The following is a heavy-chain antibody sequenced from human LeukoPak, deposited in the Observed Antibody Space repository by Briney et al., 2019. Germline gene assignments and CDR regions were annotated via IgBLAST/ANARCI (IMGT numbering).Heavy chain of an antibody. CDR1: GFSLGTRGVG. Sequence: SGPTLVKPTQTLTLTCTFSGFSLGTRGVGVGWIRQPPGKALERLAPIYWDEDKRYSPALTSRITITKDTSKNQVVLTMTKMDTVDTATYFCTKSSDILAGYYWNYWGQGTLVTVSS. CDR3: TKSSDILAGYYWNY. D-gene: IGHD3-9*01. J-gene: IGHJ4*02. V-gene: IGHV2-5*02. CDR2: IYWDEDK.